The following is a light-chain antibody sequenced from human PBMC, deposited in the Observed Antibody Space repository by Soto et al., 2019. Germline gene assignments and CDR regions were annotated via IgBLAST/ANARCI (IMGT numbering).Light chain of an antibody. J-gene: IGKJ2*01. Sequence: DIQMTQSPSTLSASVGDRVTITCRASQSISWCLAWYQQKADKAPKVLIYDASILESGVPSRFSGSGSGTEFTLTISSLQPGDFATYYCQQYNSYPYTFGQGTKLEI. CDR3: QQYNSYPYT. CDR1: QSISWC. CDR2: DAS. V-gene: IGKV1-5*01.